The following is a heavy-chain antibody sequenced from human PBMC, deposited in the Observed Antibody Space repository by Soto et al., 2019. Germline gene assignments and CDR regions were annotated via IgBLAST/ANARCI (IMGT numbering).Heavy chain of an antibody. Sequence: GGSLRLSCAASGFTFSSYSMNWVRPAPGKGLEWVSSINTGSTTIYYADSVKGRFTISRDNAKNSLYLQMNSLRAEDTAVYYCARDVLVYCGGDCPFDIWGQGTMVTVSS. CDR3: ARDVLVYCGGDCPFDI. J-gene: IGHJ3*02. D-gene: IGHD2-21*02. CDR2: INTGSTTI. V-gene: IGHV3-48*01. CDR1: GFTFSSYS.